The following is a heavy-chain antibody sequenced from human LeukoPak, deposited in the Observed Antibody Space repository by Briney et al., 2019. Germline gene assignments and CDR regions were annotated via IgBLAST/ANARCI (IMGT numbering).Heavy chain of an antibody. V-gene: IGHV3-53*01. D-gene: IGHD7-27*01. Sequence: GGSLRPSCAASGFTVSSNYMTWVRQAPGKGLEWVSVIYSGGSTYYADSVKGRFTISRDNSKNTLYLQMNSLRAEDTAVYYCTRNWGSDNWFDPWGQGTLVTVSS. CDR2: IYSGGST. CDR3: TRNWGSDNWFDP. CDR1: GFTVSSNY. J-gene: IGHJ5*02.